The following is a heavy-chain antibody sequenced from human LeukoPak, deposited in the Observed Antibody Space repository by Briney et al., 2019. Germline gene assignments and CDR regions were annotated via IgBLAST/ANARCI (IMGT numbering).Heavy chain of an antibody. V-gene: IGHV3-23*01. D-gene: IGHD3-16*01. CDR3: AIGGGY. CDR2: LTASGSAT. CDR1: GFRFSDYA. J-gene: IGHJ4*02. Sequence: AGTLSLSCAASGFRFSDYAMSWVRQAPGKGLEWVSALTASGSATYYADSVKGRFTISRANSKDTLYLQMNSLRAGDASYYYCAIGGGYWGQGTLVTVSS.